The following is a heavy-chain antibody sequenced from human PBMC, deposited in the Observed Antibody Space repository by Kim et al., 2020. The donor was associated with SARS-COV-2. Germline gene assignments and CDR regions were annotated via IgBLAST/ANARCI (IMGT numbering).Heavy chain of an antibody. CDR1: GGSISSSSYY. CDR2: IYYSGST. CDR3: ARDGVELAPYYFDY. Sequence: SETLSLTCTVSGGSISSSSYYWGWIRQPPGKGLEWIGSIYYSGSTYYNPSLKSRVTISVDTSKNQFSLKLSSVTAADTAVYYCARDGVELAPYYFDYWGQGTLVTVSS. D-gene: IGHD1-7*01. J-gene: IGHJ4*02. V-gene: IGHV4-39*07.